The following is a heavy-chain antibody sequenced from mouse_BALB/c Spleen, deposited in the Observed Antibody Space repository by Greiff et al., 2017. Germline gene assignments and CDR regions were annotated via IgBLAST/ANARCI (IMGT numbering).Heavy chain of an antibody. CDR1: GYSFTSYY. V-gene: IGHV1S135*01. D-gene: IGHD2-4*01. CDR3: ASYDYPSFAY. Sequence: VHVKQSGPELMKPGASVKISCKASGYSFTSYYMHWVKQSHGKSLEWIGYIDPFNGGTSYNQKFKGKATLTVDKSSSTAYMHLSSLTSEDSAVYYCASYDYPSFAYWGQGTLVTVSA. CDR2: IDPFNGGT. J-gene: IGHJ3*01.